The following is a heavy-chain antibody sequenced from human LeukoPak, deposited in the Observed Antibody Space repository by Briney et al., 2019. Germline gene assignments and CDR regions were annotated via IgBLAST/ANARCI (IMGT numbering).Heavy chain of an antibody. Sequence: GASVKVSCKASGYTFTSYAMNWVRQAPRQGLEWMGWIHTNTENPTYAQGFTGRFVFSLDTSVSTAYLQISSLKAEDTAVYYCARDYGDYAFGYWGQGTLVTVSS. D-gene: IGHD4-17*01. J-gene: IGHJ4*02. CDR2: IHTNTENP. CDR3: ARDYGDYAFGY. V-gene: IGHV7-4-1*02. CDR1: GYTFTSYA.